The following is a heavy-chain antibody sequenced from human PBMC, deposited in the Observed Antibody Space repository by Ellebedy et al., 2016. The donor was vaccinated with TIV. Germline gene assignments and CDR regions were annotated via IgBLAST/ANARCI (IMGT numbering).Heavy chain of an antibody. CDR1: DFTVSNNY. Sequence: GGSLRLSCAASDFTVSNNYMSWVRQAPGKGPEWVAVIYSGGSTYYSDSVKGRFTISRDGAKNTLYLQMESLRVEDTAVYYCARDPTSRGSVAPNRRTLDIWGQGTKVTVAS. V-gene: IGHV3-66*01. CDR3: ARDPTSRGSVAPNRRTLDI. CDR2: IYSGGST. J-gene: IGHJ3*02. D-gene: IGHD6-19*01.